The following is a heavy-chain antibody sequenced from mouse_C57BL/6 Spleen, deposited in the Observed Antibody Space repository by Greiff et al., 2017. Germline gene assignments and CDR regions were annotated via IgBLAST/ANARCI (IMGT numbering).Heavy chain of an antibody. J-gene: IGHJ3*01. Sequence: VKLVESGGGLVKPGGSLKLSCAASGFTFSSYAMSWVRQTPEKRLEWVATISDGGSYTYYPDNVKGRFTISRDNAKNNLYLQMSHLKSEDTAMYYCARASMVTTGTYWGQGTLVTVSA. CDR3: ARASMVTTGTY. V-gene: IGHV5-4*03. CDR1: GFTFSSYA. CDR2: ISDGGSYT. D-gene: IGHD2-2*01.